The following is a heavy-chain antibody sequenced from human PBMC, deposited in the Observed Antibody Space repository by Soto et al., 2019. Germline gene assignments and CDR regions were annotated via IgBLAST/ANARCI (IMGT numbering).Heavy chain of an antibody. CDR2: IYYSGST. Sequence: SETLSLTCTVSGGSISSYYWSWIRQPPGRGLEWIGYIYYSGSTNYNPSLKSRVTISVDTSKNQFSLKLSSVTAADTAVYYCARTWGAKLGYSSSWYFDYWGQGTLVTVSS. CDR1: GGSISSYY. J-gene: IGHJ4*02. V-gene: IGHV4-59*01. CDR3: ARTWGAKLGYSSSWYFDY. D-gene: IGHD6-13*01.